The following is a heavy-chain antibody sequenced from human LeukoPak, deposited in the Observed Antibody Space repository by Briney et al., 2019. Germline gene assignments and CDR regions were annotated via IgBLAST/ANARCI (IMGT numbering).Heavy chain of an antibody. D-gene: IGHD6-19*01. V-gene: IGHV1-18*01. CDR1: GYTFTSYD. Sequence: ASVKVSCKASGYTFTSYDINWVRQAPGQGLEWMGWISAYNGNTNYAQKLQGRVTMTTDTSTSTAYMELRSLRSDDTAVYYCARARSSGWYWDYWGQGTLVTVSS. CDR2: ISAYNGNT. CDR3: ARARSSGWYWDY. J-gene: IGHJ4*02.